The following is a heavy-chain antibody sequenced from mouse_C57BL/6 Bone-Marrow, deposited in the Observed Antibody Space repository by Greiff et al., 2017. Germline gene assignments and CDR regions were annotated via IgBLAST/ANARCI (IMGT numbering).Heavy chain of an antibody. Sequence: VQLQQSGAELVKPGASVKLSCTASGFNIKDYYMHWVKQRPEQGLEWIGRIDPEDGETKYAPKFQGKATITEDTSSNTAYLPLSSLTAEDTAVYYCTGSLICYGTNFGGRGTTLTVSA. J-gene: IGHJ2*01. D-gene: IGHD1-1*01. CDR3: TGSLICYGTNF. V-gene: IGHV14-2*01. CDR1: GFNIKDYY. CDR2: IDPEDGET.